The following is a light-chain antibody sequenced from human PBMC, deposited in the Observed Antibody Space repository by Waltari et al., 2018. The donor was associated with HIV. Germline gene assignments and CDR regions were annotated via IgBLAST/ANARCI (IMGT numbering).Light chain of an antibody. CDR2: GAS. Sequence: EIVLTQSPGTLSLSPGERATLSCRASQSVSNYYLAWYQQKPGQAPRLLIYGASSRATGIPDRFSGSGSGTDFTLIISRLEPEDFAVYYCQQYGSSPPRYTFGQGTKLEI. CDR1: QSVSNYY. J-gene: IGKJ2*01. V-gene: IGKV3-20*01. CDR3: QQYGSSPPRYT.